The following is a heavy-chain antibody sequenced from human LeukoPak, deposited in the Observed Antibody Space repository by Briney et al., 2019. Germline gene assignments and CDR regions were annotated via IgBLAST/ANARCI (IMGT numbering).Heavy chain of an antibody. CDR1: GFTFRNYE. CDR2: ISSSGTTI. V-gene: IGHV3-48*03. Sequence: GGSLRLSCAASGFTFRNYEMNWVRQAPGKGLEWVSYISSSGTTIYYADSVKGRFTISRDNAKNSLYLQMNSLRAEDTAVYYCAELGITMIGGVWGKGTTVTVSS. CDR3: AELGITMIGGV. D-gene: IGHD3-10*02. J-gene: IGHJ6*04.